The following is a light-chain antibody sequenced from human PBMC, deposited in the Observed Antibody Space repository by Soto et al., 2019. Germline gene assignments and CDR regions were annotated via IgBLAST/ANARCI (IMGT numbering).Light chain of an antibody. V-gene: IGLV2-14*01. CDR3: SSYTSSSSYV. Sequence: QSALTQHASVSGSPGQPITISCTGTSSDVGGYNYVSWYQQHPGKAPKLMIYDVSNRPSGVSNRFSGSKSGNTASLTISGLQAEDEADYYCSSYTSSSSYVFGTGTKVTVL. J-gene: IGLJ1*01. CDR2: DVS. CDR1: SSDVGGYNY.